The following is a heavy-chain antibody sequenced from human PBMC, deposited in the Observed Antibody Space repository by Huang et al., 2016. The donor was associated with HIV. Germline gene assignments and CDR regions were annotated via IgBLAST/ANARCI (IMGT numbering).Heavy chain of an antibody. CDR3: ARGVPALGIRGRYYFDS. CDR2: MSDESGNR. CDR1: GYNFVSYT. D-gene: IGHD7-27*01. Sequence: QVHLVQSGAEVKKPGASVRVSCKTSGYNFVSYTIAWVRPAPGQGLEWMGGMSDESGNRNYAKNFQVRVSMTTDSSTSTAYMELRSLRPDDTAVYYCARGVPALGIRGRYYFDSWGQGTLVTVSS. V-gene: IGHV1-18*04. J-gene: IGHJ4*02.